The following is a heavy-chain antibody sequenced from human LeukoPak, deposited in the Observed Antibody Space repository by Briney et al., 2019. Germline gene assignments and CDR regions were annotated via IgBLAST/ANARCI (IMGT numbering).Heavy chain of an antibody. CDR1: GGTVSRYA. J-gene: IGHJ3*02. D-gene: IGHD2-2*01. CDR3: ARDLKDIVVVPAAMGNDAFDI. Sequence: SVKVSCKASGGTVSRYAISWVRQAPGQGLEWMGGTIPLFGTANYAQKFQGRVTITADESTGTAYMELSSLRSEDTAVYYCARDLKDIVVVPAAMGNDAFDIWGQGTMVTVSS. CDR2: TIPLFGTA. V-gene: IGHV1-69*13.